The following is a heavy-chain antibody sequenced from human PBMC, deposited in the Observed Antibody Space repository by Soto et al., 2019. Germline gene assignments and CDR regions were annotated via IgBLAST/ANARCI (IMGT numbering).Heavy chain of an antibody. CDR1: GGSISSYY. CDR2: IYYSGST. D-gene: IGHD3-3*01. V-gene: IGHV4-59*01. Sequence: PSETLSLTCPVSGGSISSYYLSWIRQPPGKGLEWIGYIYYSGSTNYNPSLKSRVTISVDTSKNQFSLKLSSVTAADTAVYYCATFTIFGVLNAFDIWGQGTMVTVSS. J-gene: IGHJ3*02. CDR3: ATFTIFGVLNAFDI.